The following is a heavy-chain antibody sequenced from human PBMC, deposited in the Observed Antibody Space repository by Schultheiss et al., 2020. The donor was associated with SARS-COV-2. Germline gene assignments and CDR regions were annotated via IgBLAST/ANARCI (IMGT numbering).Heavy chain of an antibody. V-gene: IGHV1-69*13. J-gene: IGHJ2*01. D-gene: IGHD2-2*01. CDR3: ARARTLYCSSTSCYEPKNWYFDL. Sequence: SVKVSCKASGGTFSSYAISWVRQAPGQGLEWMGGIIPIFGTANYAQKFQGRVTITADESTSTAYMELSSLRSEDTAVYYCARARTLYCSSTSCYEPKNWYFDLWGRGTLVTVSS. CDR1: GGTFSSYA. CDR2: IIPIFGTA.